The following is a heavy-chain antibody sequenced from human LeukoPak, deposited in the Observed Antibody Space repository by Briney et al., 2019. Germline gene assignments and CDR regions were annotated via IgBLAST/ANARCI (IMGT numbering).Heavy chain of an antibody. CDR2: IYYSGST. V-gene: IGHV4-59*01. Sequence: PSETLSLTCTVSGGSISSYYWSWIRQPPGKGLEWIGYIYYSGSTNYNPSLKSRVTISVDTSKNQFSLKLSSVTAADTAVYYCAREGAAAQIEDWGQGTLVTVSS. J-gene: IGHJ4*02. CDR3: AREGAAAQIED. CDR1: GGSISSYY. D-gene: IGHD6-13*01.